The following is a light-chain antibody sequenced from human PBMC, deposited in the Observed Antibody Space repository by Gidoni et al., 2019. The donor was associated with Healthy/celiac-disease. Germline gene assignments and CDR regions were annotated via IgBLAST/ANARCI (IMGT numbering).Light chain of an antibody. CDR1: SSNIGEGYD. Sequence: QSVLTQPPSVSGAPGQRVTIPCTGSSSNIGEGYDVHWYQQLPGTAPKLLIYGNSNRRAGVPDRFCGSKSGTSASLAITGRQAEDEADYYCQSYDSSLSGYVVGTGTKVT. CDR2: GNS. CDR3: QSYDSSLSGYV. J-gene: IGLJ1*01. V-gene: IGLV1-40*01.